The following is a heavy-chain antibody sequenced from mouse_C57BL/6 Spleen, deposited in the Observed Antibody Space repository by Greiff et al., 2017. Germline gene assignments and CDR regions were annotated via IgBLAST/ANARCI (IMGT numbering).Heavy chain of an antibody. Sequence: VKLQQSGAELVRPGTSVKLSCKASGYTFTSYWMHWVKQRPGQGLEWIGVIDPSDSYTNYNQKFKGKATLTVDTSSSTAYMQLSSLTSEDSAVYYCARPPHYYGRSYWYFDVWGTGTTVTVSS. CDR1: GYTFTSYW. V-gene: IGHV1-59*01. J-gene: IGHJ1*03. CDR2: IDPSDSYT. CDR3: ARPPHYYGRSYWYFDV. D-gene: IGHD1-1*01.